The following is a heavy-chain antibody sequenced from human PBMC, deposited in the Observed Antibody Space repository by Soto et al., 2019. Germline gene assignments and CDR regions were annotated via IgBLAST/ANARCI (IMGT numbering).Heavy chain of an antibody. CDR1: GYSFTSYW. J-gene: IGHJ6*03. D-gene: IGHD3-3*01. Sequence: PGESLKISCKGSGYSFTSYWIGWVRQMPGKGLEWMGIIYPGDSDTRYSPSFQGQVTISADKSISTAYLQWSSLKASDTAMYYCARHRIFGVVTYYYYMDVWGKGTTVTVSS. V-gene: IGHV5-51*01. CDR3: ARHRIFGVVTYYYYMDV. CDR2: IYPGDSDT.